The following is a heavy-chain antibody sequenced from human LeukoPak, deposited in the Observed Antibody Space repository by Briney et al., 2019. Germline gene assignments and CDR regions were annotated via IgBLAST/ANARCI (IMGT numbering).Heavy chain of an antibody. Sequence: GGSLRLSCAASGFTFSTDWMFCVRQAPGRGLEWVGNVSPDGNGRYYVDSVKGRFTISRDNAGNSLYLEMNSLKAEDTAVYYCARQGGFWGQGTLVTVSS. V-gene: IGHV3-7*05. CDR2: VSPDGNGR. CDR1: GFTFSTDW. J-gene: IGHJ4*02. D-gene: IGHD3-16*01. CDR3: ARQGGF.